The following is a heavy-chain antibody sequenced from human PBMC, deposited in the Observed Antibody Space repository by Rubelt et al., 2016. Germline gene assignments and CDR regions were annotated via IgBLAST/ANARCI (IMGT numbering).Heavy chain of an antibody. V-gene: IGHV4-39*01. J-gene: IGHJ4*02. CDR3: ARRCGSYAKYYFDY. Sequence: QLQLQESGPGLVKPSETLSLTCTVSGGSISSSSYYWGWIRQLPGKGLEWIGSIYYSGSTYYNPSLKSRVTVSVDTSKNQFSLKLSSVTAADTAVYYCARRCGSYAKYYFDYWGQGTLVTVSS. CDR1: GGSISSSSYY. D-gene: IGHD1-26*01. CDR2: IYYSGST.